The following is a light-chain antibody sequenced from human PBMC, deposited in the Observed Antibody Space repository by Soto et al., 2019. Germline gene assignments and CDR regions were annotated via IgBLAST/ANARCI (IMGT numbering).Light chain of an antibody. V-gene: IGLV2-14*01. Sequence: QSALTQPASVSGSPGQSITISCTGTSSDVGGYNYVSWYQQHPGKAPQLMIYDVSNRPSGVSNRFSGSKSGNTASLTIAGLQAEDEADYYCSSYTSSSYYVFGTWTKVTVL. CDR2: DVS. CDR3: SSYTSSSYYV. J-gene: IGLJ1*01. CDR1: SSDVGGYNY.